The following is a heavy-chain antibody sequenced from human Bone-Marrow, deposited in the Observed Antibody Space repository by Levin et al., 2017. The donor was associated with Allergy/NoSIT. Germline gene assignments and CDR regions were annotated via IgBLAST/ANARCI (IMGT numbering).Heavy chain of an antibody. J-gene: IGHJ5*02. V-gene: IGHV3-23*01. CDR2: ISGSGGST. CDR1: GFTFSSYA. D-gene: IGHD3-22*01. Sequence: GGSLRLSCAASGFTFSSYAMSWVRQAPGKGLEWVSAISGSGGSTYYADSVKGRFTISRDNSKNTLYLQMNSLRAEDTAVYYCAKDRENPNYYDSSGYSPLPNWFDPWGQGTLVTVSS. CDR3: AKDRENPNYYDSSGYSPLPNWFDP.